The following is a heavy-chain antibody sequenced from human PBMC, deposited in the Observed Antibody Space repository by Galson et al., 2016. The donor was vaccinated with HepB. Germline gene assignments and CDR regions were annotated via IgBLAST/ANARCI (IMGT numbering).Heavy chain of an antibody. CDR1: GFIFSNYG. Sequence: SLRLSCAASGFIFSNYGIDWVRQAPGKGLEWVAVISYDGSDTYYADSVKGRFTISRDNSKDTLYLQINSLRAEDTAVYYCAKDRETTSWGNFAHWGRGTLVTVSS. CDR2: ISYDGSDT. CDR3: AKDRETTSWGNFAH. J-gene: IGHJ4*02. V-gene: IGHV3-30*18. D-gene: IGHD3-16*01.